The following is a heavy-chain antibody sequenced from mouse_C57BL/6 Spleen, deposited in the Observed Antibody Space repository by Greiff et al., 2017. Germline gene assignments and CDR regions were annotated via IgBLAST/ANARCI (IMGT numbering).Heavy chain of an antibody. J-gene: IGHJ3*01. V-gene: IGHV1-82*01. CDR3: ARDYDYGGAWFAY. CDR1: GYAFSSSW. D-gene: IGHD2-4*01. Sequence: QVQLQQSGPELVKPGASVKISCKASGYAFSSSWMNWVKQRPGKGLEWIGRIYPGDGDTNYNGKFKGKATLTADKSSSTAYMQLSSLTSEDSAVYFCARDYDYGGAWFAYWGQGTLVTVSA. CDR2: IYPGDGDT.